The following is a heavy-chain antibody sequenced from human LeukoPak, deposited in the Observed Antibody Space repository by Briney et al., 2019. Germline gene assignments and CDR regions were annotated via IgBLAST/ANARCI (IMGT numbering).Heavy chain of an antibody. Sequence: GASVKVSCKASGYTITGYYIHWVRQAPGQGLEWMGWINPNSGGTNYAQKFQGRVTMTRDTSISTAYMELSRLRSDDTAVYYCARFDSSGEHFQQWGQGTLVTVSS. D-gene: IGHD3-22*01. CDR1: GYTITGYY. CDR2: INPNSGGT. CDR3: ARFDSSGEHFQQ. J-gene: IGHJ1*01. V-gene: IGHV1-2*02.